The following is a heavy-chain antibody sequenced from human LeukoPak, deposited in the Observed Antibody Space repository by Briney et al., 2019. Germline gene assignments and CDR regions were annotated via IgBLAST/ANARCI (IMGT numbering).Heavy chain of an antibody. J-gene: IGHJ4*02. CDR1: GFTSNSHT. D-gene: IGHD1-26*01. CDR2: ISFDGNDT. Sequence: GGSLRLSCAASGFTSNSHTIHWVRQAPGKGLEGVAAISFDGNDTYYADAGEGRFPISRDSSKNTLYLQMNSLRAEDTAVYYCARVYGAGIVGATSLDYWGQGTLVTVSS. V-gene: IGHV3-30-3*01. CDR3: ARVYGAGIVGATSLDY.